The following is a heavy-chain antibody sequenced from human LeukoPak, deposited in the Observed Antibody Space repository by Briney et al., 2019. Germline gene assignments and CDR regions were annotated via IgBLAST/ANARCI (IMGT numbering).Heavy chain of an antibody. CDR3: AKVLMAYNWNDVPDY. Sequence: GGSLRLSCAASGFTFSSYGMHWVRQAPGKWLEWVAFIRYDGSNKYYADSVKGRFTISRDNSKNTLYLQMNSLRAEDTAVYYCAKVLMAYNWNDVPDYWGQGTLVTVSS. CDR2: IRYDGSNK. CDR1: GFTFSSYG. J-gene: IGHJ4*02. D-gene: IGHD1-1*01. V-gene: IGHV3-30*02.